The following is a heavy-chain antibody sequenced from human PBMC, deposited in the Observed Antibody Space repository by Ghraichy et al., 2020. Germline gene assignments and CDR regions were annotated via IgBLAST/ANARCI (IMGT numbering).Heavy chain of an antibody. D-gene: IGHD3-3*01. V-gene: IGHV3-48*03. J-gene: IGHJ4*02. CDR3: SREAAYDFWSGWDY. Sequence: GGSLRLSCVASGFTFSSYEMNWVRQAPGKRLEWLSYIGRGGNTIYYADSVKGRFTISRDNAKNSLYLQMNSLRTEDTALYYCSREAAYDFWSGWDYWGQGTLVTVSS. CDR1: GFTFSSYE. CDR2: IGRGGNTI.